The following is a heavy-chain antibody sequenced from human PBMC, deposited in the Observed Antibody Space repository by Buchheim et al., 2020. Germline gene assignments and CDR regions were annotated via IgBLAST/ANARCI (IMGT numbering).Heavy chain of an antibody. V-gene: IGHV3-48*02. J-gene: IGHJ5*02. CDR3: AKALGDLRES. Sequence: VQLVESGGGVVQPGGSLRLSCAASGFTFRSHSMNWVRQAPGKGLEWVSYISSSGSTTYYAGPVKGRFTISRDNAENSLFLPMNSLRDEDTAVYFCAKALGDLRESWGQGTL. CDR1: GFTFRSHS. D-gene: IGHD3-16*01. CDR2: ISSSGSTT.